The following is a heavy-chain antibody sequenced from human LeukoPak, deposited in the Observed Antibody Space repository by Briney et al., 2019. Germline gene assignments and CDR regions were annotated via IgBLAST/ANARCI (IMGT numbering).Heavy chain of an antibody. V-gene: IGHV4-59*01. CDR2: IYYSGST. CDR1: GGSISSYY. J-gene: IGHJ4*02. D-gene: IGHD5-12*01. Sequence: SETLSLTCTVSGGSISSYYWSWIRQPPGKGLEWIGYIYYSGSTSYNPSLKSRVTISVDTSMNQFSLKLLSVTAADTAVYYCAREDSGYDYSPYDYWGQGILVTVSS. CDR3: AREDSGYDYSPYDY.